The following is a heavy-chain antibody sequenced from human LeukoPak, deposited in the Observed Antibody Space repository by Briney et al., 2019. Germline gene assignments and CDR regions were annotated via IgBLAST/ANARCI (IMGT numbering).Heavy chain of an antibody. CDR2: INRRGHT. V-gene: IGHV3-43*01. CDR3: ARDRAGTYYPEYFDY. J-gene: IGHJ4*02. CDR1: GFTFDRFT. D-gene: IGHD1-26*01. Sequence: GGSLRLSCAASGFTFDRFTIHWVRQTPGKGLEWVSLINRRGHTFYADSVKGRFTISRDNAKNSLFLQMDSLTAEDTATYYCARDRAGTYYPEYFDYWGQETLVTVSS.